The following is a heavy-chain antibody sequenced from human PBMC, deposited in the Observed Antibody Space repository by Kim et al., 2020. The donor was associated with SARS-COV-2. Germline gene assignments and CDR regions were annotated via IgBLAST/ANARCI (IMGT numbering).Heavy chain of an antibody. V-gene: IGHV4-34*01. D-gene: IGHD3-10*01. CDR2: T. J-gene: IGHJ4*02. Sequence: TNYNPSLKSRVTISVDTSKNQFSLKLSSVTAADTAVYYCARGGFRGPFDYWGQGTLVTVSS. CDR3: ARGGFRGPFDY.